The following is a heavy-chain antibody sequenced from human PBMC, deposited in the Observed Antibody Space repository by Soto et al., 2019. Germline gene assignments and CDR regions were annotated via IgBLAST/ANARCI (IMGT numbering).Heavy chain of an antibody. Sequence: PSETLSLTCAVSSFSISSGYYWGWVRQPPGKGLEWIGSIYHSGTTNYSPSLKSRVTISIDTSKNQFSLTLRSVTAADAAVYYCARTGPSYYYHNSGSPGDYWGQGTLVTVSS. CDR1: SFSISSGYY. V-gene: IGHV4-38-2*01. J-gene: IGHJ4*02. CDR2: IYHSGTT. D-gene: IGHD3-22*01. CDR3: ARTGPSYYYHNSGSPGDY.